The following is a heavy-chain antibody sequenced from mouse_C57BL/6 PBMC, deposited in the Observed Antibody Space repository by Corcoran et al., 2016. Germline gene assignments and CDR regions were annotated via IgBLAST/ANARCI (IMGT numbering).Heavy chain of an antibody. J-gene: IGHJ4*01. D-gene: IGHD1-1*01. V-gene: IGHV1-26*01. Sequence: EVQLQQSGPELVKPGASVKISCKASGHTFTDYYMNWVKQSHGKSLEWIGDINPNNGGTSYNQKFKGKATLTVDKSSSTAYMELRSLTSEDSAVYYCARTSLYGRRAMDYWGQGTSVTVSS. CDR3: ARTSLYGRRAMDY. CDR1: GHTFTDYY. CDR2: INPNNGGT.